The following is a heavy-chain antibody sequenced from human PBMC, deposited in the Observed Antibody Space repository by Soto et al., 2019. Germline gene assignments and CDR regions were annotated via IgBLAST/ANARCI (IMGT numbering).Heavy chain of an antibody. CDR2: IYHSGGI. Sequence: KPSETLSLTCAVSGYSISSGYYWGWIRQPPGKGLEWIGSIYHSGGIYYNPSLKSRVTISVDTSKNQFSLKVSSVTAADTAVYYCARVYSTTWYYFDYWGQGTLVTVSS. D-gene: IGHD6-13*01. V-gene: IGHV4-38-2*01. CDR1: GYSISSGYY. J-gene: IGHJ4*02. CDR3: ARVYSTTWYYFDY.